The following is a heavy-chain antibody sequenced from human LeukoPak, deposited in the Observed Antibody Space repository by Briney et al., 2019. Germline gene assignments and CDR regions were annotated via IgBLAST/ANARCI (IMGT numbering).Heavy chain of an antibody. V-gene: IGHV7-4-1*02. CDR3: ATSLAAAGFSFDY. D-gene: IGHD6-13*01. J-gene: IGHJ4*02. CDR1: GYAFTSYA. CDR2: INTNTGNP. Sequence: ASVKVSCKASGYAFTSYAMNWVRQAPGQGLEWMGWINTNTGNPTYAQGFTGRFVFSLDTSVSTAYLQISSLKAEDTAVYYCATSLAAAGFSFDYWGQGTLVTVSS.